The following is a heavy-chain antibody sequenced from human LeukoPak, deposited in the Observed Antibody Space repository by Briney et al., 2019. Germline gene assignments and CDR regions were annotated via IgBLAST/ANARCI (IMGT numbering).Heavy chain of an antibody. CDR2: MNPNSGNT. D-gene: IGHD6-6*01. CDR1: GYTFTSYD. V-gene: IGHV1-8*01. Sequence: VASVKVSCKASGYTFTSYDINWVRQATGQGLEWMGWMNPNSGNTGYAQKFQGRVTMTRNTSISTAYMELSSLRSEDTAVYYCXRGSLLSYSSYANWFDPWGQGTLVTVSS. J-gene: IGHJ5*02. CDR3: XRGSLLSYSSYANWFDP.